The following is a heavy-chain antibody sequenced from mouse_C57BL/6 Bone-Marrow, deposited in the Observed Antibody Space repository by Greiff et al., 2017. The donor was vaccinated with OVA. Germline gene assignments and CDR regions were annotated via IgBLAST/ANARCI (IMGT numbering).Heavy chain of an antibody. CDR2: IHPNSGST. D-gene: IGHD2-3*01. J-gene: IGHJ3*01. CDR3: ARAEGDGYYVALFAY. CDR1: GYTFTSYW. Sequence: QVQLKQPGAELVKPGASVKLSCKASGYTFTSYWMHWVKQRPGQGLERIGMIHPNSGSTNYNEKFKSKATLTVDKSSSTAYMQLSSLTSEDSAVYYCARAEGDGYYVALFAYWGQGTLVTVSA. V-gene: IGHV1-64*01.